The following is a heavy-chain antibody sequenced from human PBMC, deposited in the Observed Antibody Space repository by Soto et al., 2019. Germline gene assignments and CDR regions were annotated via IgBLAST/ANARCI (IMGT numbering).Heavy chain of an antibody. J-gene: IGHJ3*02. CDR3: GRGRGDYDCIWGSYRLSGAFDI. CDR2: IKQDGSEK. CDR1: GFTFSSYW. D-gene: IGHD3-16*02. V-gene: IGHV3-7*01. Sequence: EVQLVESGGGLVQPGGSLRLSCAASGFTFSSYWMSWVRQAPGKGLEWVANIKQDGSEKYYVDSVKGRFTISRDNAKNSMYLQMNSLRAEDSGVYYCGRGRGDYDCIWGSYRLSGAFDIWGQGTMVTVSS.